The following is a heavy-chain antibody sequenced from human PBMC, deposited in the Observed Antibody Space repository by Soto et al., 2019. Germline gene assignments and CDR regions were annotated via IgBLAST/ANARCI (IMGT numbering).Heavy chain of an antibody. D-gene: IGHD5-12*01. CDR2: IVPIVGTT. J-gene: IGHJ4*02. CDR3: VRVVAIPGYPDH. CDR1: GGTFSSYA. Sequence: QVQLVQSGAEVRQPASSVKVSCKTSGGTFSSYAISWVRQAPGQGLEWMGGIVPIVGTTTYAQKFQGRVTITADEATRTAYMQFSRLRSDNTAVYYCVRVVAIPGYPDHWGQGTLVTVSS. V-gene: IGHV1-69*12.